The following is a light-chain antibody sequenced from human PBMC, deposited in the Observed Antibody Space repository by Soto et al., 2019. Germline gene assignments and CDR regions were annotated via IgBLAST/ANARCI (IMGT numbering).Light chain of an antibody. CDR1: QSLLDSDDGKIY. J-gene: IGKJ5*01. CDR3: MQGTHWPIT. Sequence: DLVMTHSTLSLPVTPGEPAAMSCGSSQSLLDSDDGKIYLDWFLQRPGRSPRRLIHRVSNRDSGVPARFSGSGSGTDFALKISRVEAEDVGVYYCMQGTHWPITFGQGTRLEI. CDR2: RVS. V-gene: IGKV2-30*01.